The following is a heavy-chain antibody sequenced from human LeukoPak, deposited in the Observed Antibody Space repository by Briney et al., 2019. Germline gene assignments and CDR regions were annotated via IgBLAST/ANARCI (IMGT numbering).Heavy chain of an antibody. CDR2: INPNSGGT. Sequence: GASVKVSCKASGYTFSSYYVHWVRQAPGQGLEWMGWINPNSGGTNYAQKFQGRVTMTRDTSIRTAYMELSRLRSDDTAVYYCARGYCSSTSCYTSYWGQGTLVTVSS. J-gene: IGHJ4*02. V-gene: IGHV1-2*02. D-gene: IGHD2-2*02. CDR1: GYTFSSYY. CDR3: ARGYCSSTSCYTSY.